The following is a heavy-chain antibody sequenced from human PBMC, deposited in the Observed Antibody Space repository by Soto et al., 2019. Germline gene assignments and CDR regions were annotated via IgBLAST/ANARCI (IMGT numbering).Heavy chain of an antibody. V-gene: IGHV1-69*02. CDR2: IIPILGIA. Sequence: QVQLVQSGAEVKKPGSSVKVSCKASGGTFSSYTISWVRQAPGQGLEWMGRIIPILGIANYAQKFQGRVTSTADKSTGSGYRELSSLRSKDTAVYYCARGRYSSSWYGNYWGEGALVTVSS. D-gene: IGHD6-13*01. CDR3: ARGRYSSSWYGNY. J-gene: IGHJ4*02. CDR1: GGTFSSYT.